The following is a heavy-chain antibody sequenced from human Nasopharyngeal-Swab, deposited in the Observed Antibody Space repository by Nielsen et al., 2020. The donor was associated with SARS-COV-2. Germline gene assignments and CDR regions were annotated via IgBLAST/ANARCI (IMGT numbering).Heavy chain of an antibody. CDR2: ISSSSSYI. J-gene: IGHJ6*02. Sequence: GESLKISCAASGFTFNNYNFNWVRQAPGKGLEWVSSISSSSSYIYYADSVKGRFTISRDNAKNSLSLQMNSLRAEDTAVYYCARDGLDYDFWSAYFMDVWAQGTTVTVSS. V-gene: IGHV3-21*01. CDR1: GFTFNNYN. CDR3: ARDGLDYDFWSAYFMDV. D-gene: IGHD3-3*01.